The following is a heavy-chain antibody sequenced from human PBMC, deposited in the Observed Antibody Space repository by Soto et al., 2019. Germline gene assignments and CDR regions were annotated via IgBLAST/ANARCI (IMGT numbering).Heavy chain of an antibody. Sequence: SETLSRTCSVSGGSISGSYWSWIRQSPGEGLEWLGYVYYTWSTNYSPSLRSRVSISVDTSKNEFSLRLSSVTAADTAVYFCARSVAVAGAHIYYCCQGTQLTVS. CDR3: ARSVAVAGAHIYY. D-gene: IGHD6-19*01. V-gene: IGHV4-59*01. J-gene: IGHJ4*02. CDR2: VYYTWST. CDR1: GGSISGSY.